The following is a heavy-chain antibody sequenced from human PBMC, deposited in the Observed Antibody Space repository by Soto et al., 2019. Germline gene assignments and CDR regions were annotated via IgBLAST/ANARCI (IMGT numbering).Heavy chain of an antibody. J-gene: IGHJ5*02. D-gene: IGHD1-7*01. CDR1: GYTFNNYF. Sequence: QVQLVQSGAEVRKPGASVKVSCKASGYTFNNYFMHWVRQAPAQGLEWMGVITPSSGSTTYAQRFQGRLTMTRDTSTSTVYLELRSLRSEDTAVYFCARDLGPIWNYVGLAPGAQHWFDPWGQGTLVTVSS. V-gene: IGHV1-46*02. CDR3: ARDLGPIWNYVGLAPGAQHWFDP. CDR2: ITPSSGST.